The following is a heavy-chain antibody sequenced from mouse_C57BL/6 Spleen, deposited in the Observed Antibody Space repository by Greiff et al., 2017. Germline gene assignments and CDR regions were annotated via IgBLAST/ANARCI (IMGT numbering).Heavy chain of an antibody. CDR3: TGHYYGSSSDY. Sequence: VKLMESGAELVRPGASVTLSCKASGYTFTDYEMHWVKQTPVHGLEWIGAIDPETGGTAYNQKFKGKAILTADKSSSTAYMELRSLTSEDSAVYYCTGHYYGSSSDYWGQGTTLTVSS. V-gene: IGHV1-15*01. CDR1: GYTFTDYE. CDR2: IDPETGGT. J-gene: IGHJ2*01. D-gene: IGHD1-1*01.